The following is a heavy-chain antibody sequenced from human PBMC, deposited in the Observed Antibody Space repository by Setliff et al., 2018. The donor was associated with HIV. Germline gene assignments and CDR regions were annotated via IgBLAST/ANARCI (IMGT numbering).Heavy chain of an antibody. V-gene: IGHV4-39*01. Sequence: ETLSLTCSVSGDSISDTTYYWGWIRQPPGKGLEWIGNIYHSGSTLYKPSLKSRVTMSVDTSKNQFSLKLNSVTAADTAVYYCARGIYSYGYLFDYWGQGALVTVSS. CDR1: GDSISDTTYY. CDR3: ARGIYSYGYLFDY. CDR2: IYHSGST. J-gene: IGHJ4*02. D-gene: IGHD5-18*01.